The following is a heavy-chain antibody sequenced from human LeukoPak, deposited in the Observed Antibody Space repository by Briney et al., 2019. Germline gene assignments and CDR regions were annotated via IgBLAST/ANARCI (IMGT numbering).Heavy chain of an antibody. CDR2: IIPIFGTA. Sequence: ASVKVSCKASGGTFSSYAISWVRQAPGQGLEWMGGIIPIFGTANYAQKFQGRVTITADESTSTAYMELSSLRSEDTAVYYCARGRVPAAMYYYYYGMDVWGQGTTVTVSS. J-gene: IGHJ6*02. D-gene: IGHD2-2*01. CDR3: ARGRVPAAMYYYYYGMDV. CDR1: GGTFSSYA. V-gene: IGHV1-69*13.